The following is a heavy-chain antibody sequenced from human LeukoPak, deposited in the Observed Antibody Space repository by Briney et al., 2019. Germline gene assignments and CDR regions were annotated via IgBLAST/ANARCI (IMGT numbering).Heavy chain of an antibody. V-gene: IGHV1-8*01. D-gene: IGHD2-15*01. Sequence: ASVKVSCKASGYTFTSYDINWVRQATGQGLEWMGWMNPNSGNTGYAQKFQSRVTMTRNTSISTAYMELSSLRSENTAMYYCAKKNYCSGGSCYSRGWFDPWGQGTLVTVSS. J-gene: IGHJ5*02. CDR3: AKKNYCSGGSCYSRGWFDP. CDR2: MNPNSGNT. CDR1: GYTFTSYD.